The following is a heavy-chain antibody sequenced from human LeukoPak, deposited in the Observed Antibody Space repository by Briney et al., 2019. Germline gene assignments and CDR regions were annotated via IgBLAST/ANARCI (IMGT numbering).Heavy chain of an antibody. D-gene: IGHD6-13*01. Sequence: EASEKVSCKASGYTFTSYGISWVRQAPGQGLEWMGWIGAYNGNTNCAQKLQGRVTMTTDTSTSTAYMELRSLRSDDTAVYYCARVRLGNSSPYYYGMDVWGKGTTVTVSS. CDR2: IGAYNGNT. CDR1: GYTFTSYG. CDR3: ARVRLGNSSPYYYGMDV. J-gene: IGHJ6*04. V-gene: IGHV1-18*04.